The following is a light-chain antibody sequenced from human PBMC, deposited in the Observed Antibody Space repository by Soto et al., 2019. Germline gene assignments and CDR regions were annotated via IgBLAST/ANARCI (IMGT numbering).Light chain of an antibody. J-gene: IGLJ2*01. V-gene: IGLV4-69*01. CDR1: SGHSSYA. Sequence: QLVLTQSPSASASLGASVKLTCTLSSGHSSYAIAWHQQQPEKGPRYLMKLSSDGSHSQGDGIPDRFSGSSPGAERYLTISSLQSEDEADYYCQTWDAGARVVFGGGTKPTVL. CDR3: QTWDAGARVV. CDR2: LSSDGSH.